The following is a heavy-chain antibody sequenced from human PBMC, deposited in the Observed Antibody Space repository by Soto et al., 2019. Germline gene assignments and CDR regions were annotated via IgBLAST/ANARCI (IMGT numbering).Heavy chain of an antibody. J-gene: IGHJ5*02. CDR1: GFTFSTND. CDR3: AKDLYRDGWYKYFGP. Sequence: QVQLVESGGGVVQPGRSLRLSCLASGFTFSTNDMHWVRHPPGKGLEWVAMISHHGTAEYYLDSVRGRITISRDKSNNTLYLQMDSLRVEDTAVYYCAKDLYRDGWYKYFGPWGQGTQVTVSS. V-gene: IGHV3-30*18. CDR2: ISHHGTAE. D-gene: IGHD6-19*01.